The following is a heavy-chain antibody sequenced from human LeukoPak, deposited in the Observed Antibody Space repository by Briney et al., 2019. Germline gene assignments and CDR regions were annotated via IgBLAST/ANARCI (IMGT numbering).Heavy chain of an antibody. V-gene: IGHV5-10-1*01. CDR3: ARDPMVRGVIITKDYYYYYGMDV. D-gene: IGHD3-10*01. CDR1: GYSFTSYW. J-gene: IGHJ6*04. Sequence: GESLKISCKGSGYSFTSYWISWVRQMPGKGLEWMGRIDPSDSYTNYSPSFQGHVTIPADKSISTAYLQWSSLKASDTAMYYCARDPMVRGVIITKDYYYYYGMDVWGKGTTVTVSS. CDR2: IDPSDSYT.